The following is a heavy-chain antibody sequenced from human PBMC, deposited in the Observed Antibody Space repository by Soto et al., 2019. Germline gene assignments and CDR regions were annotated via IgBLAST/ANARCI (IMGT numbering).Heavy chain of an antibody. CDR1: GGSISSYY. J-gene: IGHJ4*02. CDR3: ARSTSSYDLWGGLFDY. Sequence: PSETLSLTCTVSGGSISSYYWGWIRQPPGKGLEWIGYIYYSGSTNYNPSLKSRVTISVDTSKNQFSLKLSSVTAADTAVYYCARSTSSYDLWGGLFDYWGQGTLVTV. D-gene: IGHD5-12*01. V-gene: IGHV4-59*01. CDR2: IYYSGST.